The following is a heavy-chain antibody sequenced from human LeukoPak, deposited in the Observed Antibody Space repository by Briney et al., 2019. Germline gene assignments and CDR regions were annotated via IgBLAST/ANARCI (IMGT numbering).Heavy chain of an antibody. CDR2: IYYSGST. Sequence: ASETLSLTCTVSGGSISGSSYYWGWIRQPPGKGLEWIGSIYYSGSTYYNPSLKSRVTISVDTSKNQFSLKLSSVTAADTAVYYCARLRISTSCYDYWGQGTLVTVSS. J-gene: IGHJ4*02. CDR1: GGSISGSSYY. CDR3: ARLRISTSCYDY. V-gene: IGHV4-39*01. D-gene: IGHD2-2*01.